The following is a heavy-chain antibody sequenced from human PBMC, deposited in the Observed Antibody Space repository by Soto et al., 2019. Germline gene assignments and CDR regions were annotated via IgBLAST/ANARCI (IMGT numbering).Heavy chain of an antibody. CDR3: ARAVGAPLYYLDY. CDR1: SDSISSYY. V-gene: IGHV4-59*08. Sequence: QVQLQESGPGLVRPSETLSLTCTVSSDSISSYYWIWIRQSPGKGLEWIGYTDYSGNTNYNPSLRGRVTIPGDTSKNQFSLRLSPVPAADPAVYYCARAVGAPLYYLDYWGRGTLVTVSS. CDR2: TDYSGNT. J-gene: IGHJ4*02. D-gene: IGHD6-19*01.